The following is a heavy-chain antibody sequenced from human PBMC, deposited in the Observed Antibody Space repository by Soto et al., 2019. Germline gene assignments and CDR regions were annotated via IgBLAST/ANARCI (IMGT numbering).Heavy chain of an antibody. D-gene: IGHD1-1*01. V-gene: IGHV3-9*01. CDR3: AKGLLERRSYYYYGMDV. J-gene: IGHJ6*02. Sequence: PVGSLRLSCAASGFTFDDYAMHWVRQAPGKGLEWVSGISWNSGSIGYADSVKGRFTISRDNAKNSLYLQMNSLRAEDTALYYCAKGLLERRSYYYYGMDVWGQGTTVTVSS. CDR2: ISWNSGSI. CDR1: GFTFDDYA.